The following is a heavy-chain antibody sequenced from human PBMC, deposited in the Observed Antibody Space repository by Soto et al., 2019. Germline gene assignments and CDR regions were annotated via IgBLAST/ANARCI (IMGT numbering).Heavy chain of an antibody. J-gene: IGHJ5*02. CDR2: IYHSGST. Sequence: SETLSLTCAVSGGSISSSNWWSWVRQPPGKGLEWIGEIYHSGSTNYNPSLKSRVTISVDKSKNQFSLKLSSVTAADTAVYYCAREPDYDFWSGYYHGWFDPWGQGTLVTVSS. V-gene: IGHV4-4*02. CDR3: AREPDYDFWSGYYHGWFDP. CDR1: GGSISSSNW. D-gene: IGHD3-3*01.